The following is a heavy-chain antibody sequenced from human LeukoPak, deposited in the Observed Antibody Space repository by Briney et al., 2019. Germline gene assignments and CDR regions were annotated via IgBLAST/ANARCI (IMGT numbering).Heavy chain of an antibody. J-gene: IGHJ3*02. CDR1: GYTFTCYY. CDR2: INPNSGGT. V-gene: IGHV1-2*02. D-gene: IGHD2-2*01. Sequence: ASVKVSCKASGYTFTCYYMHWVRQAPGQGLEWMGWINPNSGGTNYAQKFQGRVTTTRDTSISTAYMELSRLRSDDTAVYYCARLGSENRIVVVPAAMVGNAFDIWGQGTMVTVSS. CDR3: ARLGSENRIVVVPAAMVGNAFDI.